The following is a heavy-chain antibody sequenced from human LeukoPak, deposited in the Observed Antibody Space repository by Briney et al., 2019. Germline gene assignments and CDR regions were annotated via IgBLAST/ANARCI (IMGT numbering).Heavy chain of an antibody. D-gene: IGHD3-10*01. V-gene: IGHV4-59*12. J-gene: IGHJ4*02. Sequence: SETLSLTCTVSGGSISSYYWSWIRQPPGKGLEWIGYISYSGNTNYSPSLKSRVTMSVDTSKNQFSLKLSSVTAADTALYYCARATSGTYYYFDSWGRGTLVSVSS. CDR1: GGSISSYY. CDR2: ISYSGNT. CDR3: ARATSGTYYYFDS.